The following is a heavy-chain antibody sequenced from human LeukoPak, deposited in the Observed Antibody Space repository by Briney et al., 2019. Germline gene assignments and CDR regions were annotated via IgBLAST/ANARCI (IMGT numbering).Heavy chain of an antibody. CDR2: TYYGGNT. CDR1: GVSVSSGSYY. Sequence: SETLSLTCIVSGVSVSSGSYYWSWTRQPPGKGLEWIGDTYYGGNTDYNPSLKSRVTISIDTSKNQVSLKMNSVTAADTAVYYCGRGTYGSGGFDYWGQGIQVTVSS. D-gene: IGHD3-10*01. CDR3: GRGTYGSGGFDY. V-gene: IGHV4-61*01. J-gene: IGHJ4*02.